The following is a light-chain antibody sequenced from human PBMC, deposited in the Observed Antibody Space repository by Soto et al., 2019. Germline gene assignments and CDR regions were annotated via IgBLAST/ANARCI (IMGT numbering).Light chain of an antibody. J-gene: IGKJ4*01. CDR2: GAS. Sequence: EIVMTQSPATLSVSPGERATLSCRASQSVSGNLAWYQQKPGQAPRLLIYGASTRATGIPARFSGSGSGTEFPLITSSLKSEEVVVYYCKQDNDGPPLTIGGGTRVEFK. V-gene: IGKV3-15*01. CDR1: QSVSGN. CDR3: KQDNDGPPLT.